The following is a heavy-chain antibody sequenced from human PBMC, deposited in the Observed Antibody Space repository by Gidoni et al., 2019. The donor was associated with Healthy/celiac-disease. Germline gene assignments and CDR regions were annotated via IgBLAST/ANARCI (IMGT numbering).Heavy chain of an antibody. D-gene: IGHD3-22*01. J-gene: IGHJ4*02. CDR3: VYDSSGYSADY. CDR1: GGTFSSYT. Sequence: QVQLVQSGAEVKKPGSSVKVSCKASGGTFSSYTISWVRQAPGQGLEWMGRIIPILGIANDAQKFQGRVTITADKSTSTAYMELSSLRSEDTAVYYCVYDSSGYSADYWGQGTLVTVSS. CDR2: IIPILGIA. V-gene: IGHV1-69*02.